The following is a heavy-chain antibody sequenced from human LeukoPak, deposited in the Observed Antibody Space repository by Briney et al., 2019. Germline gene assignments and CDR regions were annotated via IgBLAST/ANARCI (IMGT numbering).Heavy chain of an antibody. D-gene: IGHD3-22*01. CDR2: IYTSGST. CDR3: ARGAYYYDSSGYLNYFVY. CDR1: GGSISSYY. V-gene: IGHV4-4*07. J-gene: IGHJ4*02. Sequence: SETLSLTCTVSGGSISSYYWSWIRQPAGKGLEWIGRIYTSGSTNYNPSLKSRDTMSVDTSKNQFSLKLSSVTAADTAVYYCARGAYYYDSSGYLNYFVYWGQGTLVTVSS.